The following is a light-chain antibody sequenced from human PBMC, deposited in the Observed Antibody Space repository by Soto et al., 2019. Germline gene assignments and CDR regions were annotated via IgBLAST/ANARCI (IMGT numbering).Light chain of an antibody. Sequence: QSALTQPASVSGSPGQSITISCTGSSSDVGGYNYVSWYQQYPGKAPQVLLYEVSNRPSGVPARFSGSKSGNTASLTVSGLQAEDEADYYCSSYAGSNTLVFGTGTKLTVL. CDR1: SSDVGGYNY. CDR3: SSYAGSNTLV. J-gene: IGLJ1*01. V-gene: IGLV2-8*01. CDR2: EVS.